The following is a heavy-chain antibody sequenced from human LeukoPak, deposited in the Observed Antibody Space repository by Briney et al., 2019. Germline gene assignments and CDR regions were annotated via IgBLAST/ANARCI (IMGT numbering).Heavy chain of an antibody. CDR2: INPNSVCT. D-gene: IGHD3-10*01. CDR3: ASELGGSGSYYNRPSYYYVDV. V-gene: IGHV1-2*06. J-gene: IGHJ6*03. CDR1: GYTFTGYY. Sequence: GASVKVSCKASGYTFTGYYMHWVRQAPGQGLEWMGRINPNSVCTNYAQQFQGRVTITRDTSISTAYMELSRLRSDDTAVYYCASELGGSGSYYNRPSYYYVDVWGKGTTVTVSS.